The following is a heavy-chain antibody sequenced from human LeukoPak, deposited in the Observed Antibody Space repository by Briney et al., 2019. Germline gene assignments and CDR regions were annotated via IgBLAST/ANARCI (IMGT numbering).Heavy chain of an antibody. CDR3: ARRVAVARRDAFDI. CDR2: IYSSGST. Sequence: SETLSLTCSVSGGSFSNYYWSWIRQPPGKGLEWIGYIYSSGSTNYNPSLRSRVTMSIDTSKNQFSLKLSSVTAADTAVYYCARRVAVARRDAFDIWGQGTMVTVSS. J-gene: IGHJ3*02. D-gene: IGHD6-19*01. CDR1: GGSFSNYY. V-gene: IGHV4-59*01.